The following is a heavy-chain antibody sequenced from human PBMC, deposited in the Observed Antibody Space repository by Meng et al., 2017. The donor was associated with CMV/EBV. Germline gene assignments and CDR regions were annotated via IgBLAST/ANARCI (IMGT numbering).Heavy chain of an antibody. Sequence: GPLRLSCTVSGGSISSSSYYWGWIRQPPGKGLEWIGSIYYSGSTYYNPSLKSRVTISVDTSKNQFSLKLSSVTAADTAVYYCARHSSMRLSCWFDPWGQGTLVTVSS. D-gene: IGHD3-16*02. CDR3: ARHSSMRLSCWFDP. CDR1: GGSISSSSYY. CDR2: IYYSGST. V-gene: IGHV4-39*01. J-gene: IGHJ5*02.